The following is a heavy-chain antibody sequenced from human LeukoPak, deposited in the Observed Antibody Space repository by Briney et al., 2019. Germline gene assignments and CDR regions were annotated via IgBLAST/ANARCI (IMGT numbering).Heavy chain of an antibody. CDR2: ISYDGSNK. J-gene: IGHJ6*02. CDR3: AKEGRPPPNPYGSGSYDAYYYYYGMDV. D-gene: IGHD3-10*01. V-gene: IGHV3-30*18. CDR1: GFTFSSYG. Sequence: GRSLRLSCAASGFTFSSYGMHWVRQAPGKGLEWVAVISYDGSNKYYADSVKGRFTISRDNSKNTLYLQMNSLRAEDTAVYYCAKEGRPPPNPYGSGSYDAYYYYYGMDVWGQGTTVTVSS.